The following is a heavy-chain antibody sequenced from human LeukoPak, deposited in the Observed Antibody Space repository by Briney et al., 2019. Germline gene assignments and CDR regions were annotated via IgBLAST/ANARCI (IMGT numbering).Heavy chain of an antibody. V-gene: IGHV3-43D*03. CDR2: ISWDGGST. D-gene: IGHD6-13*01. J-gene: IGHJ4*02. CDR1: GFTFDDYA. Sequence: GGSLRLSCAASGFTFDDYAMHWVRQAPGKGLERVSLISWDGGSTYYADSVKGRFTISRDNSKNSLYLQMNSLRAEDTALYYCAKDTGYSSSWYVVDYWGQGTLVTVSS. CDR3: AKDTGYSSSWYVVDY.